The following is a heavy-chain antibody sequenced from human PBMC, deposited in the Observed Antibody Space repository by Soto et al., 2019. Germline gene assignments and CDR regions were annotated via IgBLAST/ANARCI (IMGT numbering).Heavy chain of an antibody. CDR2: IIPIFGTA. CDR1: GGTFSSYA. CDR3: ARGGTIFGVVIDSLVGYYYGMDV. Sequence: RASVKVSCKASGGTFSSYAISWVRQAPGQGLEWMGGIIPIFGTANYAQKFQGRVTITADESTSTAYMELSSLRSEDTAVYYCARGGTIFGVVIDSLVGYYYGMDVWGQGTTVTVSS. J-gene: IGHJ6*02. V-gene: IGHV1-69*13. D-gene: IGHD3-3*01.